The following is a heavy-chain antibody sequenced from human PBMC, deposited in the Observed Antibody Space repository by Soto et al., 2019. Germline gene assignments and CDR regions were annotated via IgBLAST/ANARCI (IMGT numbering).Heavy chain of an antibody. J-gene: IGHJ5*01. Sequence: PSETLSLTCTVSGGPISSGDYYWSWIRQQPGKGLEWIGFIYYGGSTDYNPSLKSRVTMSIDTSKNQFSMKLSSVTAADTAVYYGARDRGHCSGTSCYWFDPWGQGTLVTVSS. V-gene: IGHV4-31*03. CDR2: IYYGGST. CDR1: GGPISSGDYY. D-gene: IGHD2-15*01. CDR3: ARDRGHCSGTSCYWFDP.